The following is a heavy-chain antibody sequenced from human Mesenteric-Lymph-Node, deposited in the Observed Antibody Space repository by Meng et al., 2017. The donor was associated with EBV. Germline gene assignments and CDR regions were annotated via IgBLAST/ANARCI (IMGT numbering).Heavy chain of an antibody. CDR3: ASRYCPTTSCRQD. CDR1: GDSISSDKG. CDR2: IYHSGST. D-gene: IGHD2-2*01. V-gene: IGHV4-4*02. Sequence: QLQREHSHPALAKPSGTLALSCADSGDSISSDKGWSWVRQPPGKGLEWIGEIYHSGSTNYNPSLTSRVTILVDKSKNQFSLKLSSVTAADTAVYYCASRYCPTTSCRQDWGQGTLVTVSS. J-gene: IGHJ4*02.